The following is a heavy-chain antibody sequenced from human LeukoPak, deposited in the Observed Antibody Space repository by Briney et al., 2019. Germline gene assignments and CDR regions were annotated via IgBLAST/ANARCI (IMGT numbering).Heavy chain of an antibody. D-gene: IGHD2-8*01. V-gene: IGHV1-46*01. CDR2: INPSGGST. CDR3: ARDRSLKRYCTNGVCYTKGWFDP. CDR1: GYTFTSYY. Sequence: ASVKVSCKASGYTFTSYYMQWVRQAPGQGLEWMGIINPSGGSTSYAQKFQGRVTMTRDTSTSTVYMELSSLRSEDTAVYYCARDRSLKRYCTNGVCYTKGWFDPWGQGTLVTVSS. J-gene: IGHJ5*02.